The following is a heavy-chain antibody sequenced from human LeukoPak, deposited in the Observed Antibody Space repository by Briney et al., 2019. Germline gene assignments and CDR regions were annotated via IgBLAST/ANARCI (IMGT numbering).Heavy chain of an antibody. Sequence: ASVKVSCKASGYTFTSYAMNWVRQAPGQGLEWMGWINTNTGNPTYAQGFTGRLVFSLDTSVSTAYLQISSLKAEDTAVYYCARGYCSGGSCHYLFDYWGQGTLVTVSS. CDR3: ARGYCSGGSCHYLFDY. CDR2: INTNTGNP. J-gene: IGHJ4*02. D-gene: IGHD2-15*01. CDR1: GYTFTSYA. V-gene: IGHV7-4-1*02.